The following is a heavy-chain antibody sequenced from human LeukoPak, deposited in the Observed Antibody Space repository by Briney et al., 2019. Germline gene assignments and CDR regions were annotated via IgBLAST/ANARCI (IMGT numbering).Heavy chain of an antibody. V-gene: IGHV4-39*07. J-gene: IGHJ4*02. D-gene: IGHD4-17*01. CDR3: ARVHDYGDYEVT. CDR1: GGSISSSSYY. CDR2: IYYSGST. Sequence: PSETLSLTCTVSGGSISSSSYYWGWIRQPPGKGLEWIGSIYYSGSTYCNPSLKSRVTISVDTSKNQFSLKLSSVTAADTAVYYCARVHDYGDYEVTWGQGTLVTVSS.